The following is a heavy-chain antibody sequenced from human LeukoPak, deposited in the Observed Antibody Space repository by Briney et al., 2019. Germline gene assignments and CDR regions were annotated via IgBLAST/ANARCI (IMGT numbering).Heavy chain of an antibody. V-gene: IGHV4-59*01. CDR3: ARGERTTYYYDSSGYYPFAY. Sequence: SETLSLTCTVSGGSISSYYWSWIRQPPGKGLEWIGYIYYSGSSNYNPSLKSGVTISVDTSKNQFSLTLSSVTAADTAVYYCARGERTTYYYDSSGYYPFAYWGQGNLVTVSS. D-gene: IGHD3-22*01. J-gene: IGHJ4*02. CDR1: GGSISSYY. CDR2: IYYSGSS.